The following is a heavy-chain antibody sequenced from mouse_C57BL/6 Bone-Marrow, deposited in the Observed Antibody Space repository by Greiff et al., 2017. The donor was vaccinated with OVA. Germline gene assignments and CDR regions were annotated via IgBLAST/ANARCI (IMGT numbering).Heavy chain of an antibody. D-gene: IGHD4-1*01. J-gene: IGHJ2*01. Sequence: QVHVKQSGAELARPGASVKLSCKASGYTFTSYGISWVKQRTGQGLEWIGEIYPRSGNTYYNEKFKGKATLTADKSSSTAYMELRSLTSEDSAVYFCARELRDFDYWGQGTTLTVSS. V-gene: IGHV1-81*01. CDR2: IYPRSGNT. CDR3: ARELRDFDY. CDR1: GYTFTSYG.